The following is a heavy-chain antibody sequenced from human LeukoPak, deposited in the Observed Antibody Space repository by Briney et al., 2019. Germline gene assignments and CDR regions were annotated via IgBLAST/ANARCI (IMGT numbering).Heavy chain of an antibody. J-gene: IGHJ3*02. CDR2: ISGSASST. CDR3: AKTRFVITMSDAFDI. CDR1: GFAFPIYD. V-gene: IGHV3-23*01. Sequence: SGGSLRLSCAASGFAFPIYDMSWVRQAPGKGLEWVSGISGSASSTYYADSVKGRFTISRDNSKNTLYLQMNSLRAEDTAVYYCAKTRFVITMSDAFDIWGQGTMVTVSS. D-gene: IGHD3-10*02.